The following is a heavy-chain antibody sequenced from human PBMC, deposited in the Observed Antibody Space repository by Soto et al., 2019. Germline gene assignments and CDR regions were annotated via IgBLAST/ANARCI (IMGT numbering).Heavy chain of an antibody. CDR3: AWAWVSGDAFHI. Sequence: EAGPTVWNATQTLTLTCTFSGFSLTSDGVRVGCSRHSSGKVLEWLAIIDRDDDKYYSTCLKSTLTMSKDTSKNQVVLTMTLMDPVDTATYYCAWAWVSGDAFHIWVQGTMVTVSS. CDR2: IDRDDDK. J-gene: IGHJ3*02. V-gene: IGHV2-70*12. D-gene: IGHD7-27*01. CDR1: GFSLTSDGVR.